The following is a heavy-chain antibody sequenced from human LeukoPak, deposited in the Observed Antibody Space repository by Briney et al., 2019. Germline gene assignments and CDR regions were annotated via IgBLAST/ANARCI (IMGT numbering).Heavy chain of an antibody. CDR3: ATWRTAKTGFDY. D-gene: IGHD1-1*01. Sequence: NSSETLSLTCTVSGGSISSNNYYWGWIRQPPGKGLEWIGSIYYSGSPYYNPSLKSRVTISVDTSKNQFSLRLSSETAADTAVYYCATWRTAKTGFDYWGQGTLVTVSS. CDR2: IYYSGSP. J-gene: IGHJ4*02. CDR1: GGSISSNNYY. V-gene: IGHV4-39*01.